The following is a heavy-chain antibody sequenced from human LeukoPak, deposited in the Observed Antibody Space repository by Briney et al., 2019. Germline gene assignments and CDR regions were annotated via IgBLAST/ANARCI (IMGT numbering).Heavy chain of an antibody. CDR2: FDPEDGET. D-gene: IGHD3-10*01. CDR1: GYTLTELS. J-gene: IGHJ4*02. Sequence: ASVKVSCKVSGYTLTELSMHWVRQAPGNGLEWRGGFDPEDGETIYAQKFQGRVTMTEDTSTDTAYMELSRLRSEDTAVYYCATDSITMVRGAILNWGQGTLVTVSS. V-gene: IGHV1-24*01. CDR3: ATDSITMVRGAILN.